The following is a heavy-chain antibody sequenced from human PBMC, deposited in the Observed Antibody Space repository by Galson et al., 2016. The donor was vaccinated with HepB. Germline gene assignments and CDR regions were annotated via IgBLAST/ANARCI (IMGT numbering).Heavy chain of an antibody. CDR1: GFIFNNYA. J-gene: IGHJ4*02. D-gene: IGHD3/OR15-3a*01. CDR2: ISDDGSNK. V-gene: IGHV3-30-3*01. Sequence: SLRLSCAASGFIFNNYAIHWVRQAPGKGLEWVAVISDDGSNKYYADSVKGRFTISRDNSKNTLYLQMNSLRAEDTAVFYCARDDFWTGPPSASFSFDDWGQGTLVTVSS. CDR3: ARDDFWTGPPSASFSFDD.